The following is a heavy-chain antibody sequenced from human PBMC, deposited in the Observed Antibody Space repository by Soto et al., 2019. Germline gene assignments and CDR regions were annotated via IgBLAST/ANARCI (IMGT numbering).Heavy chain of an antibody. D-gene: IGHD3-3*01. V-gene: IGHV3-30*18. CDR3: AKAVYDYWNGYQRTYYYGMDV. Sequence: PGGSLRLSCEASGFTFRDYGMHWVRQAPGKGLEWLALISYEGSDRFYGDSVKGRFVISRDDSKNTLYLYLKDLRIEDTAVYYCAKAVYDYWNGYQRTYYYGMDVWGQGXTVTVYS. CDR2: ISYEGSDR. J-gene: IGHJ6*02. CDR1: GFTFRDYG.